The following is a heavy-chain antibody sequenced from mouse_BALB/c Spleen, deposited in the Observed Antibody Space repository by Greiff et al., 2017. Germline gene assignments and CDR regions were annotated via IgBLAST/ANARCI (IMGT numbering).Heavy chain of an antibody. Sequence: QVQLKESGPGLVQPSQSLSITCTVSGFSLTSYGVHWVRQSPGKGLEWLGVIWSGGSTDYNAAFISRLSISKDNSKSQVFLKMNSLQTDDTARYYCARGDSSGYVFAYWGQGTLVTVSA. J-gene: IGHJ3*01. CDR1: GFSLTSYG. CDR3: ARGDSSGYVFAY. D-gene: IGHD3-2*01. CDR2: IWSGGST. V-gene: IGHV2-2*01.